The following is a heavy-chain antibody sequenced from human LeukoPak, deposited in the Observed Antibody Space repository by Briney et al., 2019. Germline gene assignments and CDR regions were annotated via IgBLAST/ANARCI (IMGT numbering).Heavy chain of an antibody. CDR2: ISSSSSYI. CDR1: GFTFSSYW. J-gene: IGHJ6*02. Sequence: PGGSLRLSCAASGFTFSSYWMHWVRQAPGKGLEWVSSISSSSSYIYYADSVKGRFTISRDNAKNSLYLQMNSLRAEDTAVYYCARADLSTANVDTAMALYYYYGMDVWGQGTTVTVSS. D-gene: IGHD5-18*01. V-gene: IGHV3-21*01. CDR3: ARADLSTANVDTAMALYYYYGMDV.